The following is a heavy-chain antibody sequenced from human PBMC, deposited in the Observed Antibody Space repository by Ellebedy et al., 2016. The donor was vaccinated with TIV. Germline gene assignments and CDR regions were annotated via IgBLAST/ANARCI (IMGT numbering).Heavy chain of an antibody. CDR3: ARGGSYGDYSVRVNSWFDL. CDR1: GFNFRSYW. CDR2: IYQDGSEQ. V-gene: IGHV3-7*01. D-gene: IGHD4-17*01. Sequence: GESLKISCEASGFNFRSYWMSWVRQAPGKGLEWVANIYQDGSEQYYVDSVKGRFTISRDNARNSVYLQMNSLRAEDTAVYYCARGGSYGDYSVRVNSWFDLWGQGTLVTVSS. J-gene: IGHJ5*02.